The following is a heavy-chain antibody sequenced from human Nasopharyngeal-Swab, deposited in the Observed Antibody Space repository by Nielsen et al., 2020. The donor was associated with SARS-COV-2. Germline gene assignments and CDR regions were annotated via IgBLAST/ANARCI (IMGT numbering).Heavy chain of an antibody. Sequence: GESLKISCAASGFTFSSYAMSWVRQAPGKGLEWVSAISGSGGSTYYADSVRGRFTISRDNAKNSLYLQMDSLRAEDTAVYYCSRDPRPLDFWGQGTLVTVSS. CDR2: ISGSGGST. J-gene: IGHJ4*02. V-gene: IGHV3-23*01. CDR3: SRDPRPLDF. CDR1: GFTFSSYA.